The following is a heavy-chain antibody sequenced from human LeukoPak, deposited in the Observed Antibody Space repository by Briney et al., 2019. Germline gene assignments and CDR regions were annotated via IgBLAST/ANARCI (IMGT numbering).Heavy chain of an antibody. J-gene: IGHJ4*02. CDR1: GYTFTSYA. Sequence: ASVKVSCKASGYTFTSYAMHWVRQAPGQRLEWMGWINAGNGNTKYSQKFQGRVTITRDTSASTAYVELSSLRSEDTAVYYCARGIDDILTGYLYWRQGPRVPVSS. CDR3: ARGIDDILTGYLY. D-gene: IGHD3-9*01. V-gene: IGHV1-3*01. CDR2: INAGNGNT.